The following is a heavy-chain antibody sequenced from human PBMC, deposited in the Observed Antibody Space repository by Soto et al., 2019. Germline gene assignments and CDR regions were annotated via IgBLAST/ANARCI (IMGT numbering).Heavy chain of an antibody. Sequence: QVQLQQWGAGLLKPSETLSLTRAVYGGSFSGYCWSWIRQSPGKGLEWIGEIDHNGHTNYNPSLKSRVTISVDKSKNQFSLRLSSTTAADTATYYCAPYGSGIYYISRDQYWGQGTLVTVSS. CDR3: APYGSGIYYISRDQY. J-gene: IGHJ4*02. V-gene: IGHV4-34*01. CDR1: GGSFSGYC. CDR2: IDHNGHT. D-gene: IGHD3-10*01.